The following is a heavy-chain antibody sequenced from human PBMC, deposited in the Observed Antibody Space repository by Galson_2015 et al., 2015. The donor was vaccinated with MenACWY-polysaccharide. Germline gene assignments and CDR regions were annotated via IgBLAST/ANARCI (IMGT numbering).Heavy chain of an antibody. Sequence: SLRLSCAASGFTFSSYAMSWVRQAPGKGLEWVSAISGSGGSTYYADSVKGRFTISRDNSKNTLYLQMNSLRAEDTAVYYCAKGGLWFGEILGRWFDPWGQGTLVTVSS. CDR2: ISGSGGST. D-gene: IGHD3-10*01. CDR3: AKGGLWFGEILGRWFDP. V-gene: IGHV3-23*01. J-gene: IGHJ5*02. CDR1: GFTFSSYA.